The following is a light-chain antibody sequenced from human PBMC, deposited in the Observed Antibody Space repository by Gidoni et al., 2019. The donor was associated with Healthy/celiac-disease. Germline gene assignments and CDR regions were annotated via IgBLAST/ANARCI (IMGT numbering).Light chain of an antibody. CDR2: DDS. CDR1: NIGSKS. Sequence: SYVRTQPPTVSGAPGQTARITCGGNNIGSKSVPWYQQKPGQAPVLVVYDDSDRPSGIPERFSGSNSGNTATLTISRVEAGDEADYYCQVWDSSSDHPVFGGGTQLTVL. J-gene: IGLJ7*01. V-gene: IGLV3-21*02. CDR3: QVWDSSSDHPV.